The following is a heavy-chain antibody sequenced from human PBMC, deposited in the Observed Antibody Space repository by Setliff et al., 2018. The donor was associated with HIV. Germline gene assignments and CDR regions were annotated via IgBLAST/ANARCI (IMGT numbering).Heavy chain of an antibody. CDR2: LHYSVSS. CDR3: ARDHNSGTLHAFDL. V-gene: IGHV4-59*01. D-gene: IGHD1-26*01. CDR1: GGSISSSS. Sequence: SETLSLTCTVSGGSISSSSWSWIRQPPGKGLEWIGYLHYSVSSNYNPSLKSRVTISLDTSKKHFSLDLYSVTAADTAVYYCARDHNSGTLHAFDLWGQGTKVTVSS. J-gene: IGHJ3*01.